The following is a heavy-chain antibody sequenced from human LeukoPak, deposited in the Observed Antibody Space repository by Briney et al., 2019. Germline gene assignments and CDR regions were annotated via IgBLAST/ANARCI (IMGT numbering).Heavy chain of an antibody. V-gene: IGHV1-8*01. J-gene: IGHJ6*03. CDR1: GYTFTSYD. D-gene: IGHD3-22*01. CDR2: MNPNSGNT. CDR3: ARGNYYDSSGYYYYYYYMDV. Sequence: ASVKVSCKASGYTFTSYDINWVRQATGQGLEWMGWMNPNSGNTGYAQKFQGRVTMTRNTSISTAYVELSSLRSEDTAVYYCARGNYYDSSGYYYYYYYMDVWGKGTTVTISS.